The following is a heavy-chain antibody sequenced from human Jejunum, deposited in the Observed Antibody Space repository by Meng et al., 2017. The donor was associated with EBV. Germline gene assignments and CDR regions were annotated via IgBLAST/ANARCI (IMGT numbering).Heavy chain of an antibody. D-gene: IGHD5-18*01. Sequence: QVQLLQSGAEVIKPXXXXXVSCKASGYTFTSYDINWVRQATGQGLEWIGWMKPNSGNTGYAQKFQGRVTMTRDTSISTAYMELSSLRSEDTAVYYCARGASYGSALPWGQGTLVTVSS. V-gene: IGHV1-8*01. CDR2: MKPNSGNT. CDR3: ARGASYGSALP. J-gene: IGHJ5*02. CDR1: GYTFTSYD.